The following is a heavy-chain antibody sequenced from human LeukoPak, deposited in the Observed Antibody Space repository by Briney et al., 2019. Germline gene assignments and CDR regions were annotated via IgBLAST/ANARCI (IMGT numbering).Heavy chain of an antibody. CDR3: ARELRWSFDY. Sequence: GESLKISCKGSGYSFTSYWISWVRQAPGQGLEWMGWISPYNGNTNYAQKLQGRVTMTTDTSTTTAYMELRSLTSDDTAVYYCARELRWSFDYWGQGTLVTVSS. D-gene: IGHD5-12*01. CDR1: GYSFTSYW. CDR2: ISPYNGNT. J-gene: IGHJ4*02. V-gene: IGHV1-18*04.